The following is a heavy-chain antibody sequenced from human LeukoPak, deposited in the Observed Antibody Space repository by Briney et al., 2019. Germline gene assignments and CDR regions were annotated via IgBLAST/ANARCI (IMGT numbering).Heavy chain of an antibody. V-gene: IGHV3-23*01. J-gene: IGHJ4*02. CDR2: ISGSGGST. D-gene: IGHD5-24*01. CDR1: GFTFSSYA. Sequence: GSLRLSCAASGFTFSSYAMSWVRQAPGKGLEWVSAISGSGGSTYYADSVKGRFTISRDNSKNTLYLQMNSLRAEDTAVYYCAKRMSRDGYNYYFDYWGQGTLVTVSS. CDR3: AKRMSRDGYNYYFDY.